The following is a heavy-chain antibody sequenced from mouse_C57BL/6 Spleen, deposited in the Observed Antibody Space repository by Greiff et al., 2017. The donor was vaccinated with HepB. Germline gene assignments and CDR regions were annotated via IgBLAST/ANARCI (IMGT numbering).Heavy chain of an antibody. CDR3: ARAGSNYVHAMDY. CDR2: INPNNGGT. V-gene: IGHV1-26*01. J-gene: IGHJ4*01. D-gene: IGHD2-5*01. CDR1: GYTFTDYY. Sequence: EVQLQQSGPELVKPGASVKISCKASGYTFTDYYMNWVKQSHGKSLEWIGDINPNNGGTSYNQKFKGKATLTVDKSSSTAYMVLRSLTSEDSAVYYCARAGSNYVHAMDYWGQGASVTVSS.